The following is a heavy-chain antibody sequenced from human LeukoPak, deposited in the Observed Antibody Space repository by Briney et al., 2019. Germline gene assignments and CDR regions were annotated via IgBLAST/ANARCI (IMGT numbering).Heavy chain of an antibody. V-gene: IGHV3-30*04. CDR3: AREPLGGSGSYAFDY. Sequence: PGGSLRLSCAASGFTFSSYAMHWVRQAPGKGLEWVAVISYDGSNKYYADSVKGRFTISRDNSKNTLYLQMNSLRAEDTAVYYCAREPLGGSGSYAFDYWGQGTLVTVSS. D-gene: IGHD3-10*01. CDR2: ISYDGSNK. J-gene: IGHJ4*02. CDR1: GFTFSSYA.